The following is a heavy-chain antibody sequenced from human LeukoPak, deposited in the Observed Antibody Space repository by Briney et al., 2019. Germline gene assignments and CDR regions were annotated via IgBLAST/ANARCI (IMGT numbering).Heavy chain of an antibody. CDR3: ARGASHLSP. J-gene: IGHJ5*02. D-gene: IGHD2-2*01. CDR1: GGSISSYY. Sequence: PLETLSLTCTVSGGSISSYYWSWIRQPPGKGLEWIGYIYYSGSTNYNPSLKSRVTISVDTSKNQFSLKLSSVTAADTAVYYCARGASHLSPWGQGTLVTVSS. CDR2: IYYSGST. V-gene: IGHV4-59*01.